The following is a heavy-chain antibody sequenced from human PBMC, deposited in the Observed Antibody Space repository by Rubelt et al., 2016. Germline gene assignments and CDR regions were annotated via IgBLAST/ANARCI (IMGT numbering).Heavy chain of an antibody. CDR3: AKSGCSGGSCYFYYFDS. J-gene: IGHJ4*02. Sequence: GKGLEWVANIKFDEIETYSVDSVKGRFTISRDNSKNTLYLEVNSLRAEDTAVYYCAKSGCSGGSCYFYYFDSWGQGTLVTVSS. CDR2: IKFDEIET. V-gene: IGHV3-7*03. D-gene: IGHD2-15*01.